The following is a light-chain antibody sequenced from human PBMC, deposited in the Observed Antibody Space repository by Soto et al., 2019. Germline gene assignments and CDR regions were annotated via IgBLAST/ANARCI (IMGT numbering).Light chain of an antibody. J-gene: IGKJ5*01. Sequence: EILLTQSPGTLSLSPGERATLSCRASQSVSPSSLAWYQQRPGQAPRLLIYDASNRATGIPARFSGSGSGTDFTLTISSLEPEDFAIYYCQQRRYWQVTFGQGTRLEIK. V-gene: IGKV3D-11*02. CDR2: DAS. CDR3: QQRRYWQVT. CDR1: QSVSPSS.